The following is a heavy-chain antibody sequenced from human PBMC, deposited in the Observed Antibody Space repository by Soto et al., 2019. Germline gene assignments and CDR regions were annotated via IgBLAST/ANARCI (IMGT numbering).Heavy chain of an antibody. CDR2: ISSSSSTI. Sequence: GGSLRLSCAASGFTFSSYSMNWVRQAPGKGLEWVSYISSSSSTIYYADSVKGRFTISRDNAKNSLYLQMNSLRAEDTAVYYCARVDCSGGSCYYYFDYWGQGTLVTVSS. D-gene: IGHD2-15*01. CDR1: GFTFSSYS. CDR3: ARVDCSGGSCYYYFDY. V-gene: IGHV3-48*01. J-gene: IGHJ4*02.